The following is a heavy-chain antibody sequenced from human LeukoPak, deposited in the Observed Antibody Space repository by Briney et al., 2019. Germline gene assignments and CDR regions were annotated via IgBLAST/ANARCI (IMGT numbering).Heavy chain of an antibody. J-gene: IGHJ5*02. CDR2: ISWDGGST. V-gene: IGHV3-43D*04. CDR1: GFTFDDYA. D-gene: IGHD3-10*01. CDR3: AKDVGSGSYYKGHWFDP. Sequence: GESLRLSCAASGFTFDDYAMHWVRQAPGKGLEWVSLISWDGGSTYYADSVKGRFTISRDNSKNSLYLQMNSLRAEDTALYYCAKDVGSGSYYKGHWFDPWGQGTLVTVSS.